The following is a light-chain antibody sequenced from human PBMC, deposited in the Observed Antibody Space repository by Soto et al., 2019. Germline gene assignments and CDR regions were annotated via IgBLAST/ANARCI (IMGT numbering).Light chain of an antibody. CDR1: QYISTF. CDR3: QQSYSPPRT. J-gene: IGKJ2*01. V-gene: IGKV1-39*01. Sequence: DIQITQSRASLCAFVLDIVTITCRTSQYISTFLNWYQQKPGKAPNLLISTASSLQSGVPSRFSGSGSGTDFTLTISSLQPEDFATYYCQQSYSPPRTFGQGTKVDIK. CDR2: TAS.